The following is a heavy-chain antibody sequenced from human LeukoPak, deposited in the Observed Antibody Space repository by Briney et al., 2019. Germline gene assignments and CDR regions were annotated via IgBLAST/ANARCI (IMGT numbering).Heavy chain of an antibody. CDR2: IYPGDSDT. J-gene: IGHJ4*02. D-gene: IGHD5-18*01. CDR1: GYSFTSYW. V-gene: IGHV5-51*01. Sequence: GESLKISCKGSGYSFTSYWIGWVRQMPGKGLEWMGIIYPGDSDTRYSPSFQGQVTISADKSISTAYLQWISLKASDTAMYYCATLPIYSYGYIDYWGQGTLVTVSS. CDR3: ATLPIYSYGYIDY.